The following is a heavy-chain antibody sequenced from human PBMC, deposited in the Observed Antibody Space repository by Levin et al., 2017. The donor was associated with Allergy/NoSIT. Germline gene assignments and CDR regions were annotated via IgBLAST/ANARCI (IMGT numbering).Heavy chain of an antibody. J-gene: IGHJ5*02. Sequence: SETLSLTCTVSGGSISSYYWSWIRQPAGKGLEWIGRIYTSGSTNYNPSLKSRVTMSVDTSKNQFSLKLSSLTAADTAVYYCARVGSTSWGPENWFDPWGQGTLVTVSS. V-gene: IGHV4-4*07. D-gene: IGHD2-2*01. CDR2: IYTSGST. CDR1: GGSISSYY. CDR3: ARVGSTSWGPENWFDP.